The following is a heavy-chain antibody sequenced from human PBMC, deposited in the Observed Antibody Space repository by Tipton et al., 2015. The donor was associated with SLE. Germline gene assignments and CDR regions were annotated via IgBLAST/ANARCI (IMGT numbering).Heavy chain of an antibody. CDR1: RYTLTELS. V-gene: IGHV1-24*01. CDR3: ATDLPYYYDSSGSPDAFDI. D-gene: IGHD3-22*01. CDR2: FDPEDGET. J-gene: IGHJ3*02. Sequence: QLVQSGPEVKKPGASVKVSCKVSRYTLTELSMHWVRQAPGKGLEWMGGFDPEDGETIYAQKFQGRVTMTEDTSTDTAYMELSSLRSEDTAVYYCATDLPYYYDSSGSPDAFDIWGQGTMVTVSS.